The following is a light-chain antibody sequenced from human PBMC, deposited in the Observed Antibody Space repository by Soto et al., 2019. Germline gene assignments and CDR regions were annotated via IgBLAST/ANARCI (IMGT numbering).Light chain of an antibody. Sequence: DIQMTQSPSSLSASVGDRATITCRASQGISNYLAWYQQKPGKVPKLLIYAASNLQSGVPSRFSGSGSGTYFTLTISGLQPEDVATYYCQNYNSATRIFGPGTKVDIK. V-gene: IGKV1-27*01. CDR3: QNYNSATRI. J-gene: IGKJ3*01. CDR2: AAS. CDR1: QGISNY.